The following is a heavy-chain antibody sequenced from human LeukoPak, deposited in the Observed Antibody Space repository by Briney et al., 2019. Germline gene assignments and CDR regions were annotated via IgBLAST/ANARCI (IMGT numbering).Heavy chain of an antibody. V-gene: IGHV4-34*12. CDR3: ARRYYGSGNPFDP. Sequence: SKTLSLTCAVYGGSFSGYYWAWIRQPPGKGLEWIANIFHTGSTYYNPSLKSRVTISVDTSKNQFSLKLTSVTAADTALYYCARRYYGSGNPFDPWGQGTLVTVSS. J-gene: IGHJ5*02. D-gene: IGHD3-10*01. CDR2: IFHTGST. CDR1: GGSFSGYY.